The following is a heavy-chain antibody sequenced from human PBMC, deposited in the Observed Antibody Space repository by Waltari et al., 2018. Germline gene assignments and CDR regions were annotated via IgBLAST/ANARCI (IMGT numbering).Heavy chain of an antibody. CDR2: IGTDETTM. CDR1: GFRFSNYW. CDR3: ARLAPRTYRSPVPGRHYYYGMDV. D-gene: IGHD3-10*01. V-gene: IGHV3-74*03. Sequence: EEQLLESGGGLVQPGDSLRLSCAGSGFRFSNYWINWVRKAPGKGLVWVARIGTDETTMTYADSVKGRFTISRDNAKNTVYLQMKRLRAEDTAVYYCARLAPRTYRSPVPGRHYYYGMDVWGQGTTVTVSS. J-gene: IGHJ6*02.